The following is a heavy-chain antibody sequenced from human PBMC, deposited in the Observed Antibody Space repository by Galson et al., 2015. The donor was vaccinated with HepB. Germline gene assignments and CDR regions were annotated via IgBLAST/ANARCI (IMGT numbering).Heavy chain of an antibody. V-gene: IGHV1-46*01. D-gene: IGHD4-17*01. Sequence: SVKVSCKASGYTFTSYYMHWVRQAPGQGLEWMGIINPSGGSTNYAQKLQGRVTMTTDTSTSTAYMELRSLRSDDTAVYYCARDTGYGENWFDPWGQGTLVTVSS. CDR1: GYTFTSYY. CDR3: ARDTGYGENWFDP. CDR2: INPSGGST. J-gene: IGHJ5*02.